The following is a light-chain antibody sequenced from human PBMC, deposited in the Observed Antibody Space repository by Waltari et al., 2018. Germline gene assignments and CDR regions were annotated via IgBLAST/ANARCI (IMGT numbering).Light chain of an antibody. J-gene: IGLJ2*01. V-gene: IGLV1-47*01. CDR1: SSNIGRNY. CDR2: RNN. Sequence: QSVLSQPPSASGTPGQRVTISCSGTSSNIGRNYVYWYQHLPGIAPKLLLYRNNQRPPGVPDRFSSSKSGTSASLAIRELRSEDEADYYCGAWDDTLRFVFGGGTRLTVL. CDR3: GAWDDTLRFV.